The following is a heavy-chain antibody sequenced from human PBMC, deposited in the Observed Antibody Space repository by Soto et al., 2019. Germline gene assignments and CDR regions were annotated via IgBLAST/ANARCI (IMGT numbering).Heavy chain of an antibody. V-gene: IGHV4-59*01. D-gene: IGHD6-19*01. CDR2: VYYTGST. J-gene: IGHJ4*02. CDR3: ARSVAVPGAHIDY. Sequence: SETLSLTCSVSGGSISGSYWSWIRQSPGKGLEWLGYVYYTGSTNYSPSLRSRVSISADTSKNEFSLRLSSVTAADTAVYFCARSVAVPGAHIDYWGQGTQVTVSS. CDR1: GGSISGSY.